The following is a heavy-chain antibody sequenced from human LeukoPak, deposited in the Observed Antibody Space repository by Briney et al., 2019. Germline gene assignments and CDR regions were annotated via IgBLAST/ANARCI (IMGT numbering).Heavy chain of an antibody. CDR3: ARENGGSGPVTYYFDY. V-gene: IGHV3-30-3*01. CDR2: ISYDGSNK. Sequence: GGSLRLSCAASGFTFSSYAMHWVRQAPGKGLEWVAVISYDGSNKYYADSVKGRFTISRDNSKNTLYLRMNSLRAEDTAVYYCARENGGSGPVTYYFDYWGQGTLVTVSS. CDR1: GFTFSSYA. D-gene: IGHD6-19*01. J-gene: IGHJ4*02.